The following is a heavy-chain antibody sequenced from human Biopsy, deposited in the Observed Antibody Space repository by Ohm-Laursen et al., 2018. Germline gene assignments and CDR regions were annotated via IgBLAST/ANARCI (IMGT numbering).Heavy chain of an antibody. CDR2: IFYRGST. Sequence: TLSLTCTVSGGSISNNNYYWGWIRQPPGKGLEWIGSIFYRGSTHYKPSLKSRVNISVDTSKNQFSLKLNSVTAADTAVYYCARTPRDSFWSGSYKRGLWFDPWGQGTLVTVSS. D-gene: IGHD3-3*01. CDR3: ARTPRDSFWSGSYKRGLWFDP. V-gene: IGHV4-39*01. CDR1: GGSISNNNYY. J-gene: IGHJ5*02.